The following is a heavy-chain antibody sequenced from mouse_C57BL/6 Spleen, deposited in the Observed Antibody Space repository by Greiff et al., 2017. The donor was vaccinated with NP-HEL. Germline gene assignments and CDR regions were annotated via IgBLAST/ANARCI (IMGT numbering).Heavy chain of an antibody. CDR3: TVDGQGSYAMDY. D-gene: IGHD2-3*01. Sequence: EVQLVESGGGLVQPGGSMKLSCVASGFTFSNYWMNWVRQSPEKGLEWVAQIRLKSDNYATHYAESVKGRFTISRDDSKSSVYLQMNNLRAEDTGIYYCTVDGQGSYAMDYWGQGTSVTVSS. CDR1: GFTFSNYW. J-gene: IGHJ4*01. V-gene: IGHV6-3*01. CDR2: IRLKSDNYAT.